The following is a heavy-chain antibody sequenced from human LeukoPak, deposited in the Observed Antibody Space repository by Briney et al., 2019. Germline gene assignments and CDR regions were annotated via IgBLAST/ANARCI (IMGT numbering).Heavy chain of an antibody. CDR1: GFTFSSYA. CDR3: AKIGCSGGSCYAYYFDY. Sequence: GGSPRLSCAASGFTFSSYAMSWVRQAPGKGLEWVSAISGSGGSTYYADSVKGRFTISRDNSKNTLYLQMNSLRAEDTAVYYCAKIGCSGGSCYAYYFDYWGQGTLVTVSS. CDR2: ISGSGGST. D-gene: IGHD2-15*01. J-gene: IGHJ4*02. V-gene: IGHV3-23*01.